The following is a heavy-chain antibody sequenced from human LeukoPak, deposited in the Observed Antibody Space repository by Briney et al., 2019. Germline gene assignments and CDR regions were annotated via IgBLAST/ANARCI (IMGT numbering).Heavy chain of an antibody. CDR1: GASLSTYS. J-gene: IGHJ4*02. CDR3: ARGNGPGELHFDY. D-gene: IGHD3-10*01. V-gene: IGHV4-59*01. CDR2: LNYSGTT. Sequence: SETLSLTCTVSGASLSTYSFVWIRQPPGKGLEWIGHLNYSGTTNYNPSLKSRVTISVDSSKNQFSLKLSSVTAADTAVYYCARGNGPGELHFDYWGQGTLVTVSS.